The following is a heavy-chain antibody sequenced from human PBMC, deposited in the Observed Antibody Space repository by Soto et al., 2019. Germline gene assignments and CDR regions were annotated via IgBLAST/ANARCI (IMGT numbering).Heavy chain of an antibody. D-gene: IGHD3-10*01. CDR3: GAGEFYTDS. CDR1: QFSFSSYG. V-gene: IGHV3-30*03. J-gene: IGHJ4*02. CDR2: ISFDGSNT. Sequence: GGYLRLSCAASQFSFSSYGMHWVRQAPGKGLEWVALISFDGSNTYYADSVKGRFTISRDNSQNTLYLQMHSLRAEDTSLYYCGAGEFYTDSWRQGVLVTVPS.